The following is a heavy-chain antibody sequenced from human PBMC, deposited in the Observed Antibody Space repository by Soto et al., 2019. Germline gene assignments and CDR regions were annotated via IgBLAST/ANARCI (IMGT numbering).Heavy chain of an antibody. D-gene: IGHD5-18*01. CDR1: GVTVSSNY. Sequence: EVQLVESGGGLVQPGGSLRLSCAASGVTVSSNYMSWVRQAPGKGLVWVSVIYSGGSTYYAVSVKGRFTISRDNSKNTLYLQMNSLRAEDTAVYYCARHGYNYGGGYFDYWGQGTLVTVSS. CDR2: IYSGGST. CDR3: ARHGYNYGGGYFDY. J-gene: IGHJ4*02. V-gene: IGHV3-66*04.